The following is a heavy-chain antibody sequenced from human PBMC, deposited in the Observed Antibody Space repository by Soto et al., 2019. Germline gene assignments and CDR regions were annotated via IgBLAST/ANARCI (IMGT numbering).Heavy chain of an antibody. D-gene: IGHD3-22*01. CDR2: IYPGDSDT. V-gene: IGHV5-51*01. J-gene: IGHJ6*02. CDR3: ARHGPPVYYDNSDYYYYGIDV. CDR1: GYSFTIYW. Sequence: PGESLKISGKGSGYSFTIYWIGWVRQMPGKGLEWMGIIYPGDSDTRYSPSFQGQVTISADKSISTAYLQWSSLKASDTAMYYCARHGPPVYYDNSDYYYYGIDVCRRGTTFTVSS.